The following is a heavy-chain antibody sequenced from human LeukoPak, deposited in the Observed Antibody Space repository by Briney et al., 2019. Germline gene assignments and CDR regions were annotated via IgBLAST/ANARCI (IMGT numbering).Heavy chain of an antibody. D-gene: IGHD6-19*01. CDR3: ARERGWSPSAFDY. Sequence: ASVKVSCKASGYTFTSYAMHWVRQAPGQRLEWMGWINAGNGNTKYSQKFQGRVTITRDTSASTAYMELSSLRSEDTAVYYCARERGWSPSAFDYWGQGTLVTVSS. J-gene: IGHJ4*02. CDR2: INAGNGNT. V-gene: IGHV1-3*01. CDR1: GYTFTSYA.